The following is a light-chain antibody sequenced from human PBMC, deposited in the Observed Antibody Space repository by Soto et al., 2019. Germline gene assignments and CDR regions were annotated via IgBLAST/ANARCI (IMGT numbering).Light chain of an antibody. V-gene: IGKV3-20*01. CDR1: QSVSSSY. Sequence: EIVLTQSPGTLSLSPGERVTLSCRASQSVSSSYLAWYQQKPGQAPRLLIYGASSRATGIPDRFSGSGSGTDFTLTISRLEPEDFATYYCLQDHDYQWTFGQGTKLEIK. CDR2: GAS. CDR3: LQDHDYQWT. J-gene: IGKJ2*02.